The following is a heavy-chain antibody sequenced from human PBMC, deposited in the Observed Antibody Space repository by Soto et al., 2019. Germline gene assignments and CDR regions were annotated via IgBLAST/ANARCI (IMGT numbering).Heavy chain of an antibody. J-gene: IGHJ6*02. CDR1: GYTFTSYG. Sequence: ASVKVSCKASGYTFTSYGISWVRQAPGQGLEWMGWISAYNGNTNYAQKLQGRVTMTTDTSTSTAYMELRSLRSDDTAVYYCARDRPPSDYGDYERGDYYYYGMDVWGQGTTVTVSS. CDR3: ARDRPPSDYGDYERGDYYYYGMDV. D-gene: IGHD4-17*01. V-gene: IGHV1-18*01. CDR2: ISAYNGNT.